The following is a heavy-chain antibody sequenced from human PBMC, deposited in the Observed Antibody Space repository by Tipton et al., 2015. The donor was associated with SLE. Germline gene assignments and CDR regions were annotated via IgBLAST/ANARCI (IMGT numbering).Heavy chain of an antibody. CDR1: GSSISSTFAF. Sequence: TLSLTCAVSGSSISSTFAFWGWIRQPPGKGLEWIGNIYHSGSTNYNPSLKSRVTISVDTSKNQFSLKLSSVTAADTAVYYCARGVLRPFDYWGQGTLVTVSS. V-gene: IGHV4-39*07. J-gene: IGHJ4*02. CDR2: IYHSGST. D-gene: IGHD1-1*01. CDR3: ARGVLRPFDY.